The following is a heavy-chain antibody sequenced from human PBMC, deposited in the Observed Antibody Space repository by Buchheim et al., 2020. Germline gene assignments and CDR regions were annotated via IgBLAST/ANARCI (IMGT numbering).Heavy chain of an antibody. D-gene: IGHD3-10*01. CDR2: ISYDGSNK. V-gene: IGHV3-30-3*01. Sequence: QVQLVESGGGVVQPGRSLRLSCAASGFTFSSYAMHWVRQAPGKGLEWVAVISYDGSNKYYADSVKGRFTISRDNSKNKLYLQMNSLRAEDTAVYYCARPPLTHYYGSGMVYWGQGTL. CDR1: GFTFSSYA. J-gene: IGHJ4*02. CDR3: ARPPLTHYYGSGMVY.